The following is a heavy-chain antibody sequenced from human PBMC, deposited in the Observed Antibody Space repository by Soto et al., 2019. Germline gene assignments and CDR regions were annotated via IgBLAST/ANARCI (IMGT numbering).Heavy chain of an antibody. CDR3: ARPSVTYYYDSSGYEHAFDI. D-gene: IGHD3-22*01. Sequence: GGSLRLSCAASGFTFSSYAMHWVRQAPGKGLEWVAVISYDGSNKYYADSVKGRFTISRDNSKNTLYLQMNSLRAEDTAVYYCARPSVTYYYDSSGYEHAFDIWGQGTMVTVSS. CDR2: ISYDGSNK. J-gene: IGHJ3*02. CDR1: GFTFSSYA. V-gene: IGHV3-30-3*01.